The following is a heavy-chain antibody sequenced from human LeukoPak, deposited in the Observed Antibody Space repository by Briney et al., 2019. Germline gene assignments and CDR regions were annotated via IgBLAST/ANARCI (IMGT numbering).Heavy chain of an antibody. CDR2: ILTSGNS. CDR3: ARAPATSGSTD. D-gene: IGHD3-10*01. V-gene: IGHV4-61*02. Sequence: SQTLSRTCTVSGDSISGNHYWNWVRQPAGEGLEWIGRILTSGNSNYNPSLTSRVTISLATYKDQFSLRLSSVTAADTAFYYCARAPATSGSTDWRQGTLVPVSS. J-gene: IGHJ4*02. CDR1: GDSISGNHY.